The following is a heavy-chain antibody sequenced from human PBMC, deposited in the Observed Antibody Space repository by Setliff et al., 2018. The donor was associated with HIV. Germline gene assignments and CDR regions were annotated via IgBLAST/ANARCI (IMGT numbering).Heavy chain of an antibody. J-gene: IGHJ4*02. V-gene: IGHV1-46*01. D-gene: IGHD3-16*02. CDR3: ARGQHTYVWGSYRQLDY. CDR1: GNTFTNYH. Sequence: AASVKVSCKASGNTFTNYHMHWVRQAPGQGLEWMGVINPSGGSTTYAQKFQGRVTMTWDTSTSTVYMELSSLRSEDTAVYYCARGQHTYVWGSYRQLDYWGQGTLVTVSS. CDR2: INPSGGST.